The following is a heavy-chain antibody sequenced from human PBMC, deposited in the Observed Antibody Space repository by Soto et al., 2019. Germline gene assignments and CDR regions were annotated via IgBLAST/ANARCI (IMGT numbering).Heavy chain of an antibody. CDR2: ISYDGSNK. CDR3: ARDSGWFDAFDI. D-gene: IGHD3-10*01. Sequence: QVQQVESGGGVVQPGRSLRLSCAASGFTFSSYAMHWVRQAPGKGLEWVAVISYDGSNKYYADSVKGRFTISRDNSKNTLYLQMKSLRAEETAVYYCARDSGWFDAFDIWGQGTMVTVSS. CDR1: GFTFSSYA. V-gene: IGHV3-30-3*01. J-gene: IGHJ3*02.